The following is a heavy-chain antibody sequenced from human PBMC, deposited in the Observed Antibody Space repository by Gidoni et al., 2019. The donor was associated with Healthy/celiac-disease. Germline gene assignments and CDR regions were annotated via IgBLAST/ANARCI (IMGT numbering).Heavy chain of an antibody. CDR2: INPNSGGT. Sequence: QVQPVQPGAAVKKPGASVKVPCMASGYTFTGYYMHWVRQAPGQGLEWMGWINPNSGGTNYAQKFQGRVTMTRDTSISTAYMELSRLRSDDTAVYYCARDGSPLGSVYDAFDIWGQGTMVTVSS. D-gene: IGHD3-10*01. CDR3: ARDGSPLGSVYDAFDI. J-gene: IGHJ3*02. V-gene: IGHV1-2*02. CDR1: GYTFTGYY.